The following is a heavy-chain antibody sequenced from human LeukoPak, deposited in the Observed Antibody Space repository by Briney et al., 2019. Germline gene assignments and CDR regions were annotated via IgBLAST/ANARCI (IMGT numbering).Heavy chain of an antibody. CDR2: IYHSGST. Sequence: SQTLSLTCTVSGGSISSGGYYWSWIRQPPGKGLEWIGYIYHSGSTYYNPSLKSRVTISVDRSKNQFSLKLSSVTAADTAVYYCARQDTNYDFWSGYFSGWFDPWGQGTLVTVSS. CDR1: GGSISSGGYY. D-gene: IGHD3-3*01. V-gene: IGHV4-30-2*01. J-gene: IGHJ5*02. CDR3: ARQDTNYDFWSGYFSGWFDP.